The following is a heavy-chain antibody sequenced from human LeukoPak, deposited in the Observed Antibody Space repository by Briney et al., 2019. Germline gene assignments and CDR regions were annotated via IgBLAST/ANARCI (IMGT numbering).Heavy chain of an antibody. V-gene: IGHV4-39*07. D-gene: IGHD5-12*01. CDR2: IYYSGST. J-gene: IGHJ6*03. CDR3: ARVSFGGYDLDYYYYMDV. CDR1: GGSIRSSSYS. Sequence: KPSETLSLTCTVSGGSIRSSSYSWGWIRQPPGKGLEWIGSIYYSGSTFHNPSLKSRVTISVDTSKNQFSLKLSSVTAADTAVYYCARVSFGGYDLDYYYYMDVWGKGTTVTVSS.